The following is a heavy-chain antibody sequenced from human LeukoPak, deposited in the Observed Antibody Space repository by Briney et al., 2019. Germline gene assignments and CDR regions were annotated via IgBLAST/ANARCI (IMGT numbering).Heavy chain of an antibody. D-gene: IGHD5-12*01. V-gene: IGHV3-21*01. Sequence: GGSLRLSCAASGFTFSSYSMNWVRQAPGKGLEWVSSISSSSSYIYYADSVKGRFTISRDNAKNSLYLQMNSLRAEDTAVYYCARGPRPDITLAHPVEKWGQGTLHSVPS. CDR3: ARGPRPDITLAHPVEK. J-gene: IGHJ4*02. CDR2: ISSSSSYI. CDR1: GFTFSSYS.